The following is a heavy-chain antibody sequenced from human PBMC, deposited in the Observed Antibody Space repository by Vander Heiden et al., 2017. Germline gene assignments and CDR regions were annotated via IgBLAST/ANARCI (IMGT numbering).Heavy chain of an antibody. J-gene: IGHJ6*02. V-gene: IGHV3-21*01. D-gene: IGHD3-22*01. Sequence: EVPLVEAGGGLVKPGGSLRPSCAAAGFPFRCYSMNWVRQAPGKGLEWVSSISSSSSYIYYADSVKGRFTISRDNAKNSLYLQMNSLRAEDTAVYYCARDRSMIGRGYYYGMDVWGQGTTVTVSS. CDR1: GFPFRCYS. CDR3: ARDRSMIGRGYYYGMDV. CDR2: ISSSSSYI.